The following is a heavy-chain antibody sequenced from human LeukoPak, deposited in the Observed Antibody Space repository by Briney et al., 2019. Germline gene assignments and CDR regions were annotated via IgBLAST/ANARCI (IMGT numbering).Heavy chain of an antibody. Sequence: GGSLRLSCAASGFIFTNYFMSWVRQAPGKGLEWVASIKHDGSETYYVDSVRGRFTISRDNTMNSLYLQMSSLRAEDTAVYYCATDRGWRTSGYYLYYFEYWGQGTLVTYSS. D-gene: IGHD3-3*01. V-gene: IGHV3-7*01. CDR1: GFIFTNYF. CDR3: ATDRGWRTSGYYLYYFEY. J-gene: IGHJ4*02. CDR2: IKHDGSET.